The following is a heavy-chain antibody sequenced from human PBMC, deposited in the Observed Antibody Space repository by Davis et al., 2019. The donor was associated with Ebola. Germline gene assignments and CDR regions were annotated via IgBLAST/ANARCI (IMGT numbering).Heavy chain of an antibody. D-gene: IGHD6-13*01. CDR1: GFTVSSNY. CDR3: AREGPRYSSSWSGNFQH. V-gene: IGHV3-66*02. Sequence: GESLKIPCSAPGFTVSSNYMSWVRQAPGKGLEWVSVIYSGGGTYYADSVKGRFTISRDNSKNTLYLQMNSLRAEDTAVYYCAREGPRYSSSWSGNFQHWGQGTLVTVSS. J-gene: IGHJ1*01. CDR2: IYSGGGT.